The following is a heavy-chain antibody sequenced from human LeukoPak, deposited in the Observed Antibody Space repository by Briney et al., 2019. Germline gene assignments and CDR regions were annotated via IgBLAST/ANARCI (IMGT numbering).Heavy chain of an antibody. CDR2: IYYSGST. CDR3: ARGDSSSWYSRSKGAFDY. Sequence: SETLSLTCTVSGGSISPYYWSWIRQPPGKGLEWIGYIYYSGSTNYNPSLKSRVTISVDTSKNQFSLKLSSVTAADTAVYYCARGDSSSWYSRSKGAFDYWGQGTLVTVSS. CDR1: GGSISPYY. V-gene: IGHV4-59*01. D-gene: IGHD6-13*01. J-gene: IGHJ4*02.